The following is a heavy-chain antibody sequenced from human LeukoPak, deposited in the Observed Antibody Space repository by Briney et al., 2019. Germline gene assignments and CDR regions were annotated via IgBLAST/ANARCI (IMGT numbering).Heavy chain of an antibody. CDR2: ISSSSSTI. CDR1: GFTFSSYS. Sequence: GGSLRLSCAASGFTFSSYSMKWVRQAPGKGLEWVSYISSSSSTIYYADSVKGRFTISRDNAKNSLYLQMNSLRAEDTAVYYCASAYDYVWGSYRSFDYWGQGTLVTVSP. J-gene: IGHJ4*02. V-gene: IGHV3-48*01. CDR3: ASAYDYVWGSYRSFDY. D-gene: IGHD3-16*02.